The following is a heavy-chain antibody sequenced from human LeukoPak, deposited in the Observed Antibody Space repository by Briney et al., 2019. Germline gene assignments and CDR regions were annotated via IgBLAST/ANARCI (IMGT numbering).Heavy chain of an antibody. J-gene: IGHJ5*02. CDR3: ARRKVVTAISRFDP. CDR2: IYYSGST. V-gene: IGHV4-39*01. D-gene: IGHD2-21*02. CDR1: GGSISSSSYS. Sequence: SQTLSLTCTVAGGSISSSSYSWGWIRQPPGQGLEWIGSIYYSGSTYYNPSLKSRVTISVDTSKNQFSLRLSSVTAAGTAVYYCARRKVVTAISRFDPWGQGTLVTVSS.